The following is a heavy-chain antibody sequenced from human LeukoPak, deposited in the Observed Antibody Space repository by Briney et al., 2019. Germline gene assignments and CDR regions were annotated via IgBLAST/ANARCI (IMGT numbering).Heavy chain of an antibody. D-gene: IGHD3-22*01. CDR2: ISSSSSYI. J-gene: IGHJ4*02. V-gene: IGHV3-21*01. CDR1: GFTFSSYS. Sequence: GGSLRLSCAASGFTFSSYSMNWVRQAPGKGLEGVSSISSSSSYIYYADSVKGRFTLSRDNAKNSLYLQMNGLRAEDTAVYYCARVGGYSSGYSFDYWGQGTLVTVSS. CDR3: ARVGGYSSGYSFDY.